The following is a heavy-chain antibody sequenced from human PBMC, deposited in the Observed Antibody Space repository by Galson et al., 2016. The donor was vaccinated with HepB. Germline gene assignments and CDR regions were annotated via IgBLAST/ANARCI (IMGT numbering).Heavy chain of an antibody. V-gene: IGHV1-69*04. CDR2: IIPILDIA. CDR1: GGTFSSYA. D-gene: IGHD6-19*01. J-gene: IGHJ4*02. Sequence: SVKVSCKASGGTFSSYAISWVRQAPGQGLEWMGRIIPILDIANYAQKFQGRVTITADKSTSTAYMELRSLRSEDTALYYCARGYTSGWYGVLDYWDQGTLVTVAS. CDR3: ARGYTSGWYGVLDY.